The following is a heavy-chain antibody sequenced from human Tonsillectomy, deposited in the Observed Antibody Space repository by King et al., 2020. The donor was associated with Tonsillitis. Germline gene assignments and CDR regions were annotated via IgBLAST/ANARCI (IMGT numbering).Heavy chain of an antibody. CDR3: ARDMGGSDQLPDF. Sequence: QLQESGPGLVKPSETLSLTCTVSGGSISIGSYYWGWIRQPPGKGLEWIGGLFYSGTTYYNPSLKSRVTISVDTSKNQFSLKLTSVTAADTAVYYCARDMGGSDQLPDFWGQGTLVTVSS. CDR1: GGSISIGSYY. CDR2: LFYSGTT. D-gene: IGHD5-24*01. V-gene: IGHV4-39*07. J-gene: IGHJ4*02.